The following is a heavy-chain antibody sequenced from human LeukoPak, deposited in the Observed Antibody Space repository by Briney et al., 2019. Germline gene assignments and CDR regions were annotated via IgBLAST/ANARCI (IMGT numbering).Heavy chain of an antibody. D-gene: IGHD3-22*01. CDR1: GFTFSSYA. V-gene: IGHV3-23*01. CDR3: AKPTMIVVAFDAFDI. CDR2: ISGSGGST. Sequence: GGSLRLSCAASGFTFSSYAMSWVPQAPGKGLEWVSAISGSGGSTYYADSVKGRFTISRDNPKNTLYLQMNSLRAEDTAVYYCAKPTMIVVAFDAFDIWGQGTMVTVSS. J-gene: IGHJ3*02.